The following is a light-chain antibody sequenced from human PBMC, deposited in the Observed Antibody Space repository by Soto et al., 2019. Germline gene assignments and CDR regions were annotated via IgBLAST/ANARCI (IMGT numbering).Light chain of an antibody. Sequence: QSVLTQPASVSGSPGQTITISCTGTSSDVGAYNYVSWYQQHPGKAPKLMIYEVSNRPSGVSDRFSGSKSGNTASLTISGLQAADEAAYYCSSKRTTASLVFGTGTKVTVL. J-gene: IGLJ1*01. V-gene: IGLV2-14*01. CDR1: SSDVGAYNY. CDR3: SSKRTTASLV. CDR2: EVS.